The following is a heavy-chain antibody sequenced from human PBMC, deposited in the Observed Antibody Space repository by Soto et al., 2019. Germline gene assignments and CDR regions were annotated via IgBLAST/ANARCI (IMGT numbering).Heavy chain of an antibody. CDR2: LSYTGST. V-gene: IGHV4-30-4*01. D-gene: IGHD2-8*02. Sequence: HVLLQESGPQLVKPSQPLSLTCTVSGGPVRDAYSYWTWIRQPPGKGLERMGYLSYTGSTYYNPSLRNRATSSVDESSNLLYLRLRSVTAADTDVYYCARELEGGVFDIWGRGTLVTVSS. CDR3: ARELEGGVFDI. J-gene: IGHJ3*02. CDR1: GGPVRDAYSY.